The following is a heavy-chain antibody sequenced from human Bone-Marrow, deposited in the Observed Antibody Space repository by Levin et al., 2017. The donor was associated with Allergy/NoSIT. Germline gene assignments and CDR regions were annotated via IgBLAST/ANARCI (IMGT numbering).Heavy chain of an antibody. Sequence: GGSLRLSCAASGFTFSNYAMHWVRQAPGKGLEWVSLISYDGTNKYYADSVKGRFTISRDNSKNTLYLEMNSLRVEDTAVYYCARDLGSLQVVIAATVGYFDYWGQGTLVTVSS. CDR3: ARDLGSLQVVIAATVGYFDY. V-gene: IGHV3-30*01. CDR1: GFTFSNYA. D-gene: IGHD2-15*01. CDR2: ISYDGTNK. J-gene: IGHJ4*02.